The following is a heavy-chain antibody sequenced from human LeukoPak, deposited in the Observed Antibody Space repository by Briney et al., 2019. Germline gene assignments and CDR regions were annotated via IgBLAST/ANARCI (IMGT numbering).Heavy chain of an antibody. J-gene: IGHJ6*02. D-gene: IGHD3-10*01. CDR2: IYYSGST. CDR3: ARDRGLISNYYYYGMDV. Sequence: ASETLSLTCTVSGGSISSGGYYWGWIRQHPGKGLEWIGHIYYSGSTYYNPSLKSRVTISVDTSKNQFSLKLSSVTAADTAVYYCARDRGLISNYYYYGMDVWGQGTTVTVSS. CDR1: GGSISSGGYY. V-gene: IGHV4-31*03.